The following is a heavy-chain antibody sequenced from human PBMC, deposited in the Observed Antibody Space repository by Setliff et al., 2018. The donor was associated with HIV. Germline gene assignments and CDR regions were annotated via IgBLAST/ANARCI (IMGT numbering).Heavy chain of an antibody. V-gene: IGHV4-59*08. J-gene: IGHJ4*02. D-gene: IGHD5-12*01. CDR3: ARQMPIPGIAITPVDY. Sequence: ETLSLTCTVSGDSIRGYYWSWIRQPPGKGLEWMGYVFYTGFAAYNPSLKSRLTISVDTSKSQFSLTLTSVTAADTAVYYGARQMPIPGIAITPVDYWGQGALVTAPQ. CDR1: GDSIRGYY. CDR2: VFYTGFA.